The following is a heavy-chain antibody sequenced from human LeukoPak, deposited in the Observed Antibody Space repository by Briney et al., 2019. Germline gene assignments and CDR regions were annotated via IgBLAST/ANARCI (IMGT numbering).Heavy chain of an antibody. Sequence: SETLSLTCTVSGGSISSSSYYWGWIRQPPGKGLEWIGNIYYSGSTYYNPSLESRVTMSLDTSKNQFSLKLSSVTAADTAVYYCARVENGYVWGSFRAWGQGTLVTVSS. V-gene: IGHV4-39*07. CDR2: IYYSGST. CDR1: GGSISSSSYY. CDR3: ARVENGYVWGSFRA. J-gene: IGHJ5*02. D-gene: IGHD3-16*02.